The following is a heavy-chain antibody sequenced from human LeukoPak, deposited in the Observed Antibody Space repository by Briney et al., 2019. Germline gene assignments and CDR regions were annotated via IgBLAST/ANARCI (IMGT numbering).Heavy chain of an antibody. CDR2: IYYSGST. CDR3: ARDGPVYSGIQGEGGWFDP. J-gene: IGHJ5*02. V-gene: IGHV4-39*07. CDR1: GGSISSSTYY. D-gene: IGHD1-26*01. Sequence: SETLSLTCTVSGGSISSSTYYWGWIRQPPGKGLEWIGSIYYSGSTYYNPSLKSRVTISVDTSKNQFSLKLTSVTAADTAVYYCARDGPVYSGIQGEGGWFDPWGQGTLVTVSS.